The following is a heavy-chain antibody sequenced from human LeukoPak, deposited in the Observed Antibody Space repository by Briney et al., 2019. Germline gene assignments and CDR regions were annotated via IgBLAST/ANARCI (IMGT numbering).Heavy chain of an antibody. J-gene: IGHJ4*02. V-gene: IGHV3-23*01. CDR2: ISGSGGST. CDR1: GFTFSSCG. Sequence: GGSLRLSCAASGFTFSSCGMTWVRQAPGKGLEWVSAISGSGGSTYYADSVKGRFTISRGNSKNTLYLQMNSLRAEDTAVYYCAKDKYGSGGIAVAGAYFDYWGQGTLVTVSS. D-gene: IGHD6-19*01. CDR3: AKDKYGSGGIAVAGAYFDY.